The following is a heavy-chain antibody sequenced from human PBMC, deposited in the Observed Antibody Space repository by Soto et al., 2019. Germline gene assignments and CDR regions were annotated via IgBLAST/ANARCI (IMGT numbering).Heavy chain of an antibody. D-gene: IGHD3-9*01. CDR2: IIPILGVA. V-gene: IGHV1-69*08. CDR1: GGTFSSYT. J-gene: IGHJ4*02. Sequence: QVQLVQSGAEVKKPGSSVKVSCKASGGTFSSYTISWVRQAPGQGLEWMGRIIPILGVANYAQKFQGRVTITAHKSTSTAYMELSSLRSEDTAVYYCARDMDGGLTGWGQGTLVTVSS. CDR3: ARDMDGGLTG.